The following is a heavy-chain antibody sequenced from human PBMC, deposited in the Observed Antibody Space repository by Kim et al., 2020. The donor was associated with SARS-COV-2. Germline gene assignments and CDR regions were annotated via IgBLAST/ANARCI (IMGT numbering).Heavy chain of an antibody. CDR2: ISGSGGST. V-gene: IGHV3-23*01. CDR1: GFTFSSYA. Sequence: GGSLRLSCAASGFTFSSYAMSWVRQAPGKGLEWVSAISGSGGSTYYADSVKGRFTISRDNSKNTLYLQMNSLRAEDTAVYYCAKDRALPLFLVVAHGTFDYWGQGTLVTVSS. J-gene: IGHJ4*02. D-gene: IGHD3-22*01. CDR3: AKDRALPLFLVVAHGTFDY.